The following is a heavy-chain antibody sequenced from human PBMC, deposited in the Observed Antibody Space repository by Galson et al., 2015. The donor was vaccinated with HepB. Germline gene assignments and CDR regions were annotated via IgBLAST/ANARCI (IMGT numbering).Heavy chain of an antibody. CDR2: ISSSSTI. CDR3: ARGLYCSGGSCHGIYYGMDV. J-gene: IGHJ6*02. CDR1: GFSFSSYS. Sequence: LRLSCAASGFSFSSYSMHWVRQAPGKGLEWVSYISSSSTIYYADSVKGRFTISRDNAKNSLYLQMNSLRDEDTAVYYCARGLYCSGGSCHGIYYGMDVWGQGTTVTVSS. D-gene: IGHD2-15*01. V-gene: IGHV3-48*02.